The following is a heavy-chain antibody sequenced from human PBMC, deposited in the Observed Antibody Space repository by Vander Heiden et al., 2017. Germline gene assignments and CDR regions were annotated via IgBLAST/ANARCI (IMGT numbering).Heavy chain of an antibody. V-gene: IGHV5-51*01. CDR1: GYNLTICY. Sequence: EVQLVQSGAAVIKPGESPKISCQVSGYNLTICYSIWVRKVPGKGLEWMGTIYPVDSDARYSPPFQGQVTISADRSISTASLQWSSLKASDTAMYYCARSFNMDVWGQGTTGTVAS. J-gene: IGHJ6*02. CDR3: ARSFNMDV. CDR2: IYPVDSDA.